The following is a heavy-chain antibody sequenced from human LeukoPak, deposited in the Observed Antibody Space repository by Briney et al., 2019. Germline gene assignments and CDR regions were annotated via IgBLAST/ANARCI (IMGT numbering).Heavy chain of an antibody. Sequence: ASVKVSCKASGYTFAGYDINWVRQAPGKGLEWMGRFDREDGETIYAQKFQGRVTLTEDTSTDTAYMELSSLRSEDTAVYYCATTGTVVEAFDIWGQGTMVTVSS. V-gene: IGHV1-24*01. CDR3: ATTGTVVEAFDI. CDR1: GYTFAGYD. D-gene: IGHD1/OR15-1a*01. CDR2: FDREDGET. J-gene: IGHJ3*02.